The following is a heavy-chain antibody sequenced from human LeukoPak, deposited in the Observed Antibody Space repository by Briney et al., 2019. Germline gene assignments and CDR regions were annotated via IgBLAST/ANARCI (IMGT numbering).Heavy chain of an antibody. V-gene: IGHV4-38-2*02. D-gene: IGHD3-3*01. Sequence: SETLSLTCTVSGYSISSGYYWGWIRPPPGKGLEWIGSIYHSGSTYYNPSLKSRVTISVDTSKNQFSLKLSSVTAADTAVYYCARGPFYDFWSGYYGWFDPWGQGTLVTVSS. CDR1: GYSISSGYY. J-gene: IGHJ5*02. CDR3: ARGPFYDFWSGYYGWFDP. CDR2: IYHSGST.